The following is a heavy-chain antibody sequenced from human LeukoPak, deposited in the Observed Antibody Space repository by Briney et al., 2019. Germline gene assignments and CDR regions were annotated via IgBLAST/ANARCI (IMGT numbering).Heavy chain of an antibody. CDR3: ARHNIAVAGADPDFDL. D-gene: IGHD6-19*01. CDR2: MYYSGST. CDR1: GGSIRSSTYY. J-gene: IGHJ2*01. Sequence: PSETLSLTCSVSGGSIRSSTYYWAWIRQPPGKGLEWIGSMYYSGSTYYNPSLKSRVSISVDTSKNQFSLKLSSVTAADTAVYYCARHNIAVAGADPDFDLWGRGTLVTVSS. V-gene: IGHV4-39*01.